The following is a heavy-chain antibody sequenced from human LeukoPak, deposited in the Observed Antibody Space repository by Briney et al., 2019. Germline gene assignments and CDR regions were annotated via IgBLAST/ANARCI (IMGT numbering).Heavy chain of an antibody. V-gene: IGHV1-69*04. CDR3: ARDGGSGYFDY. Sequence: SVTVSCKASGGTFSSYAISWVRQAPGQGLEWMGRIIPIFGIANYAQKFQGRVTITADKSTSTAYMELSSLRSEDTAVYYCARDGGSGYFDYWGQGTLVTVSS. D-gene: IGHD3-10*01. J-gene: IGHJ4*02. CDR2: IIPIFGIA. CDR1: GGTFSSYA.